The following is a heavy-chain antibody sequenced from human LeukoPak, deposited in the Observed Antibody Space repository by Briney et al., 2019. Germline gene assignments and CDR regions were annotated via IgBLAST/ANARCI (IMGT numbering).Heavy chain of an antibody. CDR3: AKDSQAAIFGVVISFDY. Sequence: GGSLRLSCAASGFTFSSYAMSWVRQAPGKGLKWVSAISGSGGSTYYADSVKGRFTISRDNSKNTLYLQMNSLRAEDTAVYYCAKDSQAAIFGVVISFDYWGQGTLVTVSS. J-gene: IGHJ4*02. D-gene: IGHD3-3*01. CDR2: ISGSGGST. CDR1: GFTFSSYA. V-gene: IGHV3-23*01.